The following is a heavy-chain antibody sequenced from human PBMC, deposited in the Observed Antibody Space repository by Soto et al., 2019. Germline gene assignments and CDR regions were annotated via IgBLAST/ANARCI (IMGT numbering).Heavy chain of an antibody. CDR3: ARGYIVVVVVDYYGMDV. CDR1: GGSITFYY. CDR2: IYSTGSF. D-gene: IGHD2-15*01. Sequence: QVQLQESGPGLVKPSETLSLTCTVSGGSITFYYWSWIRQPAGKGLEWIGRIYSTGSFDQDPSLNSRVTMSIDTSQNQFSLKLSSVTAADTAVYYCARGYIVVVVVDYYGMDVWGQGTTVTVSS. J-gene: IGHJ6*02. V-gene: IGHV4-4*07.